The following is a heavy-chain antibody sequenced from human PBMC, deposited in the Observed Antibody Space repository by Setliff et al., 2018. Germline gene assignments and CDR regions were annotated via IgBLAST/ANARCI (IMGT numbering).Heavy chain of an antibody. CDR3: TRSRGPRVVLAADFDF. CDR2: ISPYSGES. V-gene: IGHV1-18*01. CDR1: GFGFTTFG. Sequence: ASVKVSCKTSGFGFTTFGFSWVRQAPGQGLEWMGWISPYSGESNYAQKFQDRLTVTADTSTRTTYMELRSLTSDDTAVYFCTRSRGPRVVLAADFDFWSQGTRVTVSS. D-gene: IGHD3-16*01. J-gene: IGHJ4*02.